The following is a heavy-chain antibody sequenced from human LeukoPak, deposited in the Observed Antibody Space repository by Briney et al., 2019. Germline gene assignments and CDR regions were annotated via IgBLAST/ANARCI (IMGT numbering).Heavy chain of an antibody. CDR2: IYYSGST. D-gene: IGHD3-16*01. CDR3: ARAAVGGSYNAFDI. V-gene: IGHV4-59*01. J-gene: IGHJ3*02. CDR1: GGSISSYY. Sequence: SETLSLTCTVSGGSISSYYWSWIRQPPGKGLEWIGYIYYSGSTNYNPSLKSRVTISVDTSKNQFSLKLSSVTAADTAVYYCARAAVGGSYNAFDIWGQGTMVTVSS.